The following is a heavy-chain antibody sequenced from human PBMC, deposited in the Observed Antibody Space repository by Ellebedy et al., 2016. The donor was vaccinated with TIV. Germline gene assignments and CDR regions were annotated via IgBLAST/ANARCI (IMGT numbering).Heavy chain of an antibody. CDR2: IAPDSGNT. Sequence: ASVKVSCKASGYSFTAYYLHWARQAPGRGLEWMGWIAPDSGNTKSAQNFQGRVTMTRDTSINTVYMELSRLTSDDGAIYYCVRVSRGNYYFDYWGQGVLVTVSS. CDR1: GYSFTAYY. V-gene: IGHV1-2*02. J-gene: IGHJ4*02. CDR3: VRVSRGNYYFDY. D-gene: IGHD4-23*01.